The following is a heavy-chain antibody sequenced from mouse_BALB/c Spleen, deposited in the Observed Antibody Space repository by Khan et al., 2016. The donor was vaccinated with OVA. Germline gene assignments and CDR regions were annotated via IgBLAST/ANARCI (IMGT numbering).Heavy chain of an antibody. D-gene: IGHD1-1*02. Sequence: QIQLVQSGPEVKKPGETVKISCKASGYSFTNYGMNWVRQAPGKGLKWMGWINTYTGEPTYADDFKGRFAFSLEISASTAYLQINNLKNEDTATYFCASGGYWYFDVWGAETTVTVSS. CDR2: INTYTGEP. V-gene: IGHV9-3-1*01. CDR1: GYSFTNYG. J-gene: IGHJ1*01. CDR3: ASGGYWYFDV.